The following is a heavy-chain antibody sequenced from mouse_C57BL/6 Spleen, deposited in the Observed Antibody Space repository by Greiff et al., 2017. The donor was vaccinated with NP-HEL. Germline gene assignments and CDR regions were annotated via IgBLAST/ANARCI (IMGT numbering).Heavy chain of an antibody. Sequence: EVHGVESGGDLVKPGGSLKLSCAASGFTFSSYGMSWVRQTPDKRLEWVATISSGGSYTYYPDSVKGRFTISRDNAKNTLYLQMSSLKSEDTAMYYCARLEGLRDFYYAMDYWGQGTSVTVSS. D-gene: IGHD1-1*01. CDR2: ISSGGSYT. CDR1: GFTFSSYG. J-gene: IGHJ4*01. V-gene: IGHV5-6*01. CDR3: ARLEGLRDFYYAMDY.